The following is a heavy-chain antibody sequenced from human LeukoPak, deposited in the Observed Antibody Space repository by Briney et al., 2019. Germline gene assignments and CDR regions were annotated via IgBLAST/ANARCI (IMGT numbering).Heavy chain of an antibody. J-gene: IGHJ4*02. CDR2: IYSGGST. CDR1: GFTVSSNY. D-gene: IGHD1-1*01. CDR3: ARDGRPKGFPGLDY. V-gene: IGHV3-53*01. Sequence: GGSLRLSCAASGFTVSSNYMSWVRQAPGKGLEWASVIYSGGSTYYADSVKGRFTISRDSSKNTLYLQMNTLRAEDTAVYYCARDGRPKGFPGLDYWGQGTLVTVSP.